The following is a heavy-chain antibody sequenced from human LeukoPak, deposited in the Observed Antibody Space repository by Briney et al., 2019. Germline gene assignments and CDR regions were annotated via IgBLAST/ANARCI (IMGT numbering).Heavy chain of an antibody. V-gene: IGHV4-39*01. CDR1: GGSISSSNYY. Sequence: KPSETLSLTCTVSGGSISSSNYYWGWIRQPPGKGLEWIGSIYYTGSTYYNPSLKSRVTISVDTSKNQFSLNLSSVTAADTAVYYCARGRFLEWLSYYFDYWGQGTLVTVSS. J-gene: IGHJ4*02. D-gene: IGHD3-3*01. CDR2: IYYTGST. CDR3: ARGRFLEWLSYYFDY.